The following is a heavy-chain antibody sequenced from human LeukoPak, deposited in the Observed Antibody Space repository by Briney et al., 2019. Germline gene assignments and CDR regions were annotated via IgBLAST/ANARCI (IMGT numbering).Heavy chain of an antibody. CDR3: AKTKDFWSGPPNDY. V-gene: IGHV3-23*01. Sequence: GGSLRLSCAASGFTFSSYAMSWVRQAPGKGLEWVSAISGSGGSTYYADSVKGRFTISRDNSKNTLYLQMNSLRAEDTAVYYCAKTKDFWSGPPNDYWGQGTLVTVSS. J-gene: IGHJ4*02. CDR2: ISGSGGST. CDR1: GFTFSSYA. D-gene: IGHD3-3*01.